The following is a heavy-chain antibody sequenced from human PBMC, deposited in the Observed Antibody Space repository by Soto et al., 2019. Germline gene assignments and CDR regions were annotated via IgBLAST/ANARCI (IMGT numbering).Heavy chain of an antibody. D-gene: IGHD2-2*01. Sequence: QVQLVQSGAEVKKPGSSVKVSCKASGGTFGSYAFSWVRQAPGQGLEWMGGIIPVSGAAHYAKKFQGRVTITADESTSTAYMELSSLSSQDTAVYYCATDLGCRSTSCTLDYWGQGTRVIVSS. CDR2: IIPVSGAA. CDR1: GGTFGSYA. J-gene: IGHJ4*02. V-gene: IGHV1-69*01. CDR3: ATDLGCRSTSCTLDY.